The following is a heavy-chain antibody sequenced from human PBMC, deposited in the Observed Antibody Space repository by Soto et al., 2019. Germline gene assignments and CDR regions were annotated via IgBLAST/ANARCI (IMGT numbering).Heavy chain of an antibody. D-gene: IGHD3-16*01. Sequence: GGSLRLSCAASGFIFRNHNINWVRQTPGKGLEWVSFISPGSGTIYYADSVRGRFTISRDNAKNALFLQMRSLRDEDTAVYYCARDGGRGYGMDVWGQGTTVTVSS. CDR2: ISPGSGTI. V-gene: IGHV3-48*02. CDR1: GFIFRNHN. CDR3: ARDGGRGYGMDV. J-gene: IGHJ6*02.